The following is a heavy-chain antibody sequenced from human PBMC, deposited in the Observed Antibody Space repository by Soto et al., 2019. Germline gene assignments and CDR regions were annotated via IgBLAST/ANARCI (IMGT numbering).Heavy chain of an antibody. J-gene: IGHJ6*02. V-gene: IGHV3-23*01. D-gene: IGHD3-16*01. CDR2: ISGSGGNT. CDR1: GLTFSSYA. Sequence: SGGSLRLSCAASGLTFSSYAMNWVRQAPGKGLEWVSAISGSGGNTYYADSVKGRFTISRDNSKSTVYLQMNSLRAEDTALYYCAKARGGGDYYYGMDVWGQGTTVTVSS. CDR3: AKARGGGDYYYGMDV.